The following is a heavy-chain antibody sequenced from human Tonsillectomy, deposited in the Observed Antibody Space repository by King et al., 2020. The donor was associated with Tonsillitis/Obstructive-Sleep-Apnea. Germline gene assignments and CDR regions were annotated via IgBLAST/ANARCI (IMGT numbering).Heavy chain of an antibody. CDR2: IYYTGKT. D-gene: IGHD3-3*01. V-gene: IGHV4-39*01. J-gene: IGHJ5*02. CDR1: GGSISSSTYY. Sequence: QLQESGPGLLKASETLSLTCTVSGGSISSSTYYWGWIRQPTGMGLEWIGTIYYTGKTHYNPSLKSRVTISVDTSKNQFSLELASVIAADTAVYYCARTVLFGVVSKWFDPWGQGTLAT. CDR3: ARTVLFGVVSKWFDP.